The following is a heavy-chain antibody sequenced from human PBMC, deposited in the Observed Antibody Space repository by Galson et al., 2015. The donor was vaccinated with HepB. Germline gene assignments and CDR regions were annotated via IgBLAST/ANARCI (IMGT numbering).Heavy chain of an antibody. CDR1: GGTFSSYA. J-gene: IGHJ5*02. Sequence: SVKVSCKASGGTFSSYAISWVRQAPGQGLEWMGGIIPIFGTANYAQKFQGRVTITADESTSTAYMELSSLRSEDTAVYYCASYEGLGYGVGYNWFDPWGQGTLVTVSS. CDR3: ASYEGLGYGVGYNWFDP. D-gene: IGHD3-16*01. V-gene: IGHV1-69*13. CDR2: IIPIFGTA.